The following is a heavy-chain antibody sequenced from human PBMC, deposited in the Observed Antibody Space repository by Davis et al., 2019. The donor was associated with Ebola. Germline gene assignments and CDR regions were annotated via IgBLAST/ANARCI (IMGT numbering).Heavy chain of an antibody. CDR2: IYYSGST. V-gene: IGHV4-59*08. D-gene: IGHD6-13*01. CDR1: GGSISSYY. CDR3: ARRGSSSWYRWFDP. Sequence: PSETLSLTCTVSGGSISSYYWSWIRQPPGKGLEWIGYIYYSGSTNYNPSLKSRVTISVDTSKNQFSLKLSSVTAADTAVYYCARRGSSSWYRWFDPWGQGTLVTVSS. J-gene: IGHJ5*02.